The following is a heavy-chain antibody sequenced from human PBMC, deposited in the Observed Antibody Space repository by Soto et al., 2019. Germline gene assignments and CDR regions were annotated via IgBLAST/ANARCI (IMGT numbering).Heavy chain of an antibody. J-gene: IGHJ5*02. D-gene: IGHD2-2*02. V-gene: IGHV1-18*01. CDR3: ARVPPNRRLNIPWFDP. CDR2: ISAYNGNT. CDR1: GYTFTSYG. Sequence: QVQLVQSGAEVKKPGASVKVSCKASGYTFTSYGISWVRQAPGQGLEWMGWISAYNGNTNYAQKLQGRVTMTTDTPTSTAYMELRSLRSDDTAVYYCARVPPNRRLNIPWFDPWGQGTLVTVSS.